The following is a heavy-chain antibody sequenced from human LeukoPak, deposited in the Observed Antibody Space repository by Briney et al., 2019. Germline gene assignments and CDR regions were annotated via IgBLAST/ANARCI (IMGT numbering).Heavy chain of an antibody. D-gene: IGHD1-26*01. CDR1: GYTFTSYD. CDR2: MNPNSGNT. V-gene: IGHV1-8*01. Sequence: ASVKVSCKASGYTFTSYDINWVRQATGQGLDLMGWMNPNSGNTGYAQKFQGRVTMTRNTSISTAYMELSSLRSEDTAVYYCASSYSVTYYYYYGMDVWGQGTTVTVSS. CDR3: ASSYSVTYYYYYGMDV. J-gene: IGHJ6*02.